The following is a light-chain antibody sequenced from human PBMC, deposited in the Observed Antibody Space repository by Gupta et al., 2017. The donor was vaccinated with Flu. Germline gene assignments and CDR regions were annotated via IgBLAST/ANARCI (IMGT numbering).Light chain of an antibody. Sequence: ISCRFSQSLLHSNGYNYLDWYQQKPGQSPQLLIYLSSNRASGVPDRFSGSGSGTDFTLRISRVEAEDVGVYYCMQALQTPTFGQGTRLEIK. V-gene: IGKV2-28*01. CDR2: LSS. CDR1: QSLLHSNGYNY. CDR3: MQALQTPT. J-gene: IGKJ5*01.